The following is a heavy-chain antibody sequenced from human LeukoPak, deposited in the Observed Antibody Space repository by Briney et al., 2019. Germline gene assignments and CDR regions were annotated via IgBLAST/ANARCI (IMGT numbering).Heavy chain of an antibody. V-gene: IGHV1-46*01. J-gene: IGHJ4*02. Sequence: ASVKVSCKPSGYTFTSYYLHWVRQAPGQGLEWMGIISPSGGDTTYAQRFQDRLTMTRDTSTSTVYMELSSLRSEDTAVYYCARGGTAVTTNYFDYWSQGTLVTVSS. D-gene: IGHD4-23*01. CDR1: GYTFTSYY. CDR2: ISPSGGDT. CDR3: ARGGTAVTTNYFDY.